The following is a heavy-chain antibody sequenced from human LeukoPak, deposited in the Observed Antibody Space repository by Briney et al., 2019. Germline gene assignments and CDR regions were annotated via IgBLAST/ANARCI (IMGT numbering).Heavy chain of an antibody. CDR1: GGSFSGYY. Sequence: PSETLSLTCAVYGGSFSGYYWSWIRQPPGKGLEWIGEINHSGSTNYNPSLKSRVTISVDTSKNQFSLKLSSVTAADTAVYYCASQGTSQYYYYYYGMDVWGQGTTVTVSS. CDR2: INHSGST. CDR3: ASQGTSQYYYYYYGMDV. J-gene: IGHJ6*02. D-gene: IGHD2-2*01. V-gene: IGHV4-34*01.